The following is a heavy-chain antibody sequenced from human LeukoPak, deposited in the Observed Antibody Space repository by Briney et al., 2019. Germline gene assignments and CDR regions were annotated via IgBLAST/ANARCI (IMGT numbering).Heavy chain of an antibody. J-gene: IGHJ6*03. CDR3: AKDMGVGGYYYYYYYMDV. CDR2: ISWDGGST. V-gene: IGHV3-43D*03. CDR1: GFTFDDYA. D-gene: IGHD1-26*01. Sequence: GGSLRLSCAASGFTFDDYAMHWVRQAPGKGLEWVSLISWDGGSTYYADSVKGRFTVSRDNSKNSLYLQMNSLRAEDTALYYCAKDMGVGGYYYYYYYMDVWGKGTTVTVSS.